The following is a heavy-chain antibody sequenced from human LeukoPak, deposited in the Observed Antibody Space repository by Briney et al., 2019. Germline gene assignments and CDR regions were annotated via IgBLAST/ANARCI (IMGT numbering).Heavy chain of an antibody. D-gene: IGHD2-2*02. J-gene: IGHJ4*02. CDR2: IYTSGST. CDR1: GGSISSGSYY. Sequence: SQTLSLTCTVSGGSISSGSYYWSWIRQPAGKGLEWIGRIYTSGSTNYNPSLKSRVTISVDTSKNQFSLKLSSVTAADTAVYYCAREHCSSTSCYTNEGLDYWGQGNPVTVSS. CDR3: AREHCSSTSCYTNEGLDY. V-gene: IGHV4-61*02.